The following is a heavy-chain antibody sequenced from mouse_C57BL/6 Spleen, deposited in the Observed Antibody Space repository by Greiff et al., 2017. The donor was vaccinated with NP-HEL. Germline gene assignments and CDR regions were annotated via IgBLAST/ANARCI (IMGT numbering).Heavy chain of an antibody. D-gene: IGHD1-1*01. CDR3: ARQGGITTVVANWYFDV. CDR1: GFTFSSYG. Sequence: EVQRVESGGDLVKPGGSLKLSCAASGFTFSSYGMSWVRQTPDKRLEWVATISSGGSYTYYPDSVKGRFTISRDNAKNTLYLQMSSLKSEDTAMYYCARQGGITTVVANWYFDVWGTGTTVTVSS. J-gene: IGHJ1*03. CDR2: ISSGGSYT. V-gene: IGHV5-6*01.